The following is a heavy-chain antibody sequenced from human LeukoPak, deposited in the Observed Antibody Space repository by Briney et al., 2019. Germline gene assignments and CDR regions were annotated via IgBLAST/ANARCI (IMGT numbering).Heavy chain of an antibody. V-gene: IGHV3-9*01. Sequence: GGSLRLSCAASGFIFDDYAMHWVRQVPGKGLEWVSGINWNSGTIDYADSVKGRFTISRDNAKNSLYLQMNSLRAEDTAVYYCAALPFYDSSGYYRNDAFDIWGQGTMVTVSS. CDR1: GFIFDDYA. CDR2: INWNSGTI. D-gene: IGHD3-22*01. CDR3: AALPFYDSSGYYRNDAFDI. J-gene: IGHJ3*02.